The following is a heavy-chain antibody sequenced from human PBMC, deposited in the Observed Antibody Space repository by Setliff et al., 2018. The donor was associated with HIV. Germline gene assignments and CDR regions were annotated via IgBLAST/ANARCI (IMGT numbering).Heavy chain of an antibody. J-gene: IGHJ3*01. CDR3: ARWGEPALKAFDV. D-gene: IGHD3-16*01. V-gene: IGHV4-59*08. CDR2: CHHSGSS. CDR1: GASITSYY. Sequence: TSETLSLTCTVSGASITSYYWNWIRQTPGKGLEWIGFCHHSGSSFYNPSLNRRVSISVDTAESQFILKLTSVTATDTAVYYCARWGEPALKAFDVWGRGTMVTVSS.